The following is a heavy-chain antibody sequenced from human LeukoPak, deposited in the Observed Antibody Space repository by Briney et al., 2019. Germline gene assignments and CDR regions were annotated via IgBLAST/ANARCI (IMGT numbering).Heavy chain of an antibody. Sequence: SETLSLTCTLSGGSLSSYYWSWIRQPPGKGLEWFGYIYYGGSTNYNPSLKSRVTISVDTSKNQFSLKLSSVTAADTAVYYCATTKYYDFWSGYYTENYFDYWGQGTLVTVSS. CDR3: ATTKYYDFWSGYYTENYFDY. CDR2: IYYGGST. D-gene: IGHD3-3*01. J-gene: IGHJ4*02. V-gene: IGHV4-59*01. CDR1: GGSLSSYY.